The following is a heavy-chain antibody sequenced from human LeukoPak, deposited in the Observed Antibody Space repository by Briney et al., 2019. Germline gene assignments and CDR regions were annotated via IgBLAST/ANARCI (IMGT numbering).Heavy chain of an antibody. J-gene: IGHJ4*02. CDR2: IASTDRNL. D-gene: IGHD7-27*01. Sequence: GGSLRLSCEGSGFTFSSYSMSWIRQAPGKGLEWVSSIASTDRNLDYADSVKGRFTIPRDNAKSSLYLQMNSLRAEDTAMYYCARVNWADAFDFWGQGTLVTVSS. V-gene: IGHV3-21*06. CDR1: GFTFSSYS. CDR3: ARVNWADAFDF.